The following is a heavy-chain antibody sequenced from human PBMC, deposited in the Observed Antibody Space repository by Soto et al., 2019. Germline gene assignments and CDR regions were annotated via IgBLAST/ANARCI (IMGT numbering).Heavy chain of an antibody. CDR2: IYYSGST. D-gene: IGHD3-10*01. J-gene: IGHJ4*02. CDR3: ASHRGAPTFDY. V-gene: IGHV4-30-4*01. CDR1: SGSISSGDYY. Sequence: QVQLQESGPGLVKPSQTLSLTCTVSSGSISSGDYYWSWIRQPPGKGLEWIGYIYYSGSTYYNPSLKCRVTLSVGTSKNQFSLKLSFVTAADTAVYYCASHRGAPTFDYWGQGTLVTVSS.